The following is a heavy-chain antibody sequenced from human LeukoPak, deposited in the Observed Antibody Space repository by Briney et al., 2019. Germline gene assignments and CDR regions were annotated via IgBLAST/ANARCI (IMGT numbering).Heavy chain of an antibody. Sequence: GGSLRLSCAASGFAVRTNYMSWVRQPPGKGLEWVSVFYAGGSTYYADYVKGRFTISRDSSKNTVYLLMNNLRAEDTAMYFCARASTVMKPFDYWGQGTLVTVSS. CDR3: ARASTVMKPFDY. V-gene: IGHV3-53*01. CDR1: GFAVRTNY. J-gene: IGHJ4*02. D-gene: IGHD4-17*01. CDR2: FYAGGST.